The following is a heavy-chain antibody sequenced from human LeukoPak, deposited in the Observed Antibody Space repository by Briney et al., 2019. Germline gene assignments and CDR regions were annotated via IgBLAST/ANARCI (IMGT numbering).Heavy chain of an antibody. J-gene: IGHJ5*02. CDR3: ARGYSSSSGGWFDP. CDR2: IYYSGST. D-gene: IGHD6-6*01. CDR1: GGSISSYY. V-gene: IGHV4-59*01. Sequence: SETLSLTCTVSGGSISSYYWSWIRQPPGKGLEWIGYIYYSGSTNYNPSLKSRVTISVDTSKNQFSLKLSSVTAADTAVYYCARGYSSSSGGWFDPWGQGTLVAVSS.